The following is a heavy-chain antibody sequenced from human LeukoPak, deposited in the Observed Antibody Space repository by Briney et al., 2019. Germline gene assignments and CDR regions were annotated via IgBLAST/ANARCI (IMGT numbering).Heavy chain of an antibody. D-gene: IGHD2-15*01. CDR2: INHSGST. J-gene: IGHJ4*02. CDR3: ATRGGYCSGGSCYHFDY. CDR1: GGSFSGYY. Sequence: SETLSLTCAVYGGSFSGYYWSWIRQPPGEGLEWIGEINHSGSTNYNPSLKSRVTISVDTSKNQFSLKLSSVTAADTAVYYCATRGGYCSGGSCYHFDYWGQGTLVTVSS. V-gene: IGHV4-34*01.